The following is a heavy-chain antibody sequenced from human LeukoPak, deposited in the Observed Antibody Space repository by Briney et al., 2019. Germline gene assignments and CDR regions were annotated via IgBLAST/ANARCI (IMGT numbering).Heavy chain of an antibody. V-gene: IGHV1-2*02. J-gene: IGHJ4*02. D-gene: IGHD2-2*02. CDR2: INSNSGGT. CDR3: ARDPNDDLGYCSSTSCYNFDY. Sequence: ASVKVSCKASGYTFTDYSLHWVRQAPGQGLEWMGWINSNSGGTNYAQKFQGRVTMTRDTSISTAYMELSRLRSDDTATYYCARDPNDDLGYCSSTSCYNFDYWGQGTLVTVSS. CDR1: GYTFTDYS.